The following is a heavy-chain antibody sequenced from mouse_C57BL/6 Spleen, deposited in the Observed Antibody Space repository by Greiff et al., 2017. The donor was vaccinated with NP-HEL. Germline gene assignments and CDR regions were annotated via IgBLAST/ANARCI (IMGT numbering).Heavy chain of an antibody. CDR2: IDPSDSET. Sequence: QVQLQQPGAELVRPGSSVKLSCKASGYTFTSYWMHWVKQRPIQGLEWIGNIDPSDSETHYNQKFKDKATLTVDKSSSTAYMQLSSLTSEDSAVYYRAQLTGTSWFAYWGQGTLVTVSA. V-gene: IGHV1-52*01. D-gene: IGHD4-1*01. J-gene: IGHJ3*01. CDR3: AQLTGTSWFAY. CDR1: GYTFTSYW.